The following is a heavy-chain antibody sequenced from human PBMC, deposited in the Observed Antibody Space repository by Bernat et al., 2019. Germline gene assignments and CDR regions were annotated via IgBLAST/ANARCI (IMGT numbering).Heavy chain of an antibody. CDR2: INHSGST. J-gene: IGHJ5*02. D-gene: IGHD3-10*01. CDR1: GGSFSGYY. Sequence: QVQLQQWGAGLLKPSETLPLTCAVYGGSFSGYYWSWIRQPPGKGLEWIGEINHSGSTNYNPSLKSRVTISVDTSKNQFSLKLSSVTTADTAVYYCARARYYYGSGTLLPWGQGTLVTVSS. CDR3: ARARYYYGSGTLLP. V-gene: IGHV4-34*01.